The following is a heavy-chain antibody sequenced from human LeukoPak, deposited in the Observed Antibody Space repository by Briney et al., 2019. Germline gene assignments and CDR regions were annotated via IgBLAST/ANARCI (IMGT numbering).Heavy chain of an antibody. CDR1: GFTFSDYY. J-gene: IGHJ4*02. Sequence: KTGGSLRLSCAASGFTFSDYYMTWIRQAPGKGLEWVSYINSSGYTIYYADSVKGRFTISRDNAKNSLYLQMNSLRTEDTAVYYCARGPPYGSGKFGPFDYWGQGTLVTVSS. CDR2: INSSGYTI. V-gene: IGHV3-11*01. D-gene: IGHD3-10*01. CDR3: ARGPPYGSGKFGPFDY.